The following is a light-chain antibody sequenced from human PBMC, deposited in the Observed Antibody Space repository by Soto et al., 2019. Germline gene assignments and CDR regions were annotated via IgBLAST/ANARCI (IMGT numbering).Light chain of an antibody. CDR2: LVS. Sequence: IVMTQTPLSLPVTPGEPAYISCRSSQSLLNSDDGSTFLDWYLQKPGQSPQLLIYLVSYRASGVPDRFSGSGSGSDFTLKISRVEAEDVGFYYCMQRIEFPMTFGQGTRLEIK. CDR3: MQRIEFPMT. CDR1: QSLLNSDDGSTF. V-gene: IGKV2-40*01. J-gene: IGKJ5*01.